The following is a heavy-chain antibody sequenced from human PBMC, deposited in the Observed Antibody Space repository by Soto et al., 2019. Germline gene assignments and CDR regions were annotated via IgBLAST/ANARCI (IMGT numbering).Heavy chain of an antibody. CDR2: IKQDGGEK. CDR1: GFTFSGYW. Sequence: EVQLVESGGGLVQPGGSLRLSCAASGFTFSGYWMNWVRQAPGKGLEWVANIKQDGGEKYYVDSVKGRFTISRDNAKNSLYLQRNSLRAGDTAVYYCARDRWWLVHWGQGTLVTVSS. CDR3: ARDRWWLVH. V-gene: IGHV3-7*01. J-gene: IGHJ4*02. D-gene: IGHD6-19*01.